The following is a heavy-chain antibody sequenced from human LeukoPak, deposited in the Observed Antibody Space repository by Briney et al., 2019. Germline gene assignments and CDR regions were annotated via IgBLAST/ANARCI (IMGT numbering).Heavy chain of an antibody. Sequence: SETLSLTCTVSGGSISSSSYYWGWIRQPPGKGLEWIGSIYYSGSTYYNPSLKSRVTISVDTSKNQFSLKLSSVTAADTAVYYCARAVLSRQNGEEVDYWGQGTLVTVSS. V-gene: IGHV4-39*07. CDR1: GGSISSSSYY. CDR2: IYYSGST. CDR3: ARAVLSRQNGEEVDY. J-gene: IGHJ4*02. D-gene: IGHD1-1*01.